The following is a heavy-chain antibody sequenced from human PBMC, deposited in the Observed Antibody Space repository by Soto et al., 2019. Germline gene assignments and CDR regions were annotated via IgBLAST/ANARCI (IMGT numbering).Heavy chain of an antibody. CDR2: ISWNSGTI. V-gene: IGHV3-9*01. D-gene: IGHD2-8*02. J-gene: IGHJ6*02. CDR1: GFSFDDYA. Sequence: EVQVVESGGGLVQPGRSLRLSCAASGFSFDDYAMHWVRQAPGKGLEWVSGISWNSGTIGYADSVKGRFTISRDNAKNSLYLQMNSLRAEDTALYSCAKSTGGTANGMGVWGQGTTVTVSS. CDR3: AKSTGGTANGMGV.